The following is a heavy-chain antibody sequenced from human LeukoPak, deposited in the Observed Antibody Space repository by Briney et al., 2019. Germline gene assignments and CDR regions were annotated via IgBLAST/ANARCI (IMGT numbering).Heavy chain of an antibody. CDR1: GYTFTSYY. CDR2: ITPSGGST. V-gene: IGHV1-46*01. Sequence: ASVKLSCTASGYTFTSYYMHWVRQAPGQGLEWMGIITPSGGSTSYAQQFQGRVTMTRDTSTSTVYMELSSLRSEDTAVYYCARGGLFYYYGMDVWGQGTTVTVSS. CDR3: ARGGLFYYYGMDV. D-gene: IGHD3/OR15-3a*01. J-gene: IGHJ6*02.